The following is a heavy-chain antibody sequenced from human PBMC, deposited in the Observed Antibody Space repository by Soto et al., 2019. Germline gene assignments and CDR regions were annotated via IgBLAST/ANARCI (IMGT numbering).Heavy chain of an antibody. CDR3: ARGITLPTPLDY. V-gene: IGHV1-3*05. Sequence: QVQLVQSGAEEKKPGASVKVSCKASGYTFTSYAMHWVRQAPGQRLEWMGWINAGNGNTKYSQKFQGRVTITRDTAASTAYMELSSLRSEDTAVYYCARGITLPTPLDYWGQGTLVTAS. D-gene: IGHD1-20*01. J-gene: IGHJ4*02. CDR2: INAGNGNT. CDR1: GYTFTSYA.